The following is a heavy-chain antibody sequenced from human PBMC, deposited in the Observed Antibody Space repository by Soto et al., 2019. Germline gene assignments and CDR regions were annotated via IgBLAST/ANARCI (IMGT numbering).Heavy chain of an antibody. CDR3: AREGRLHWFES. V-gene: IGHV4-4*02. CDR1: GDSIKTETW. J-gene: IGHJ5*01. Sequence: QVHLQESGPGRVKPSETLSLTCAVSGDSIKTETWWSWLRQLPGTGLEWIGEIKHTGDANANPALRSRGSMSVDRTKNQFFLNLRSVSAADTAVYFCAREGRLHWFESWGQGTLVTVSS. CDR2: IKHTGDA.